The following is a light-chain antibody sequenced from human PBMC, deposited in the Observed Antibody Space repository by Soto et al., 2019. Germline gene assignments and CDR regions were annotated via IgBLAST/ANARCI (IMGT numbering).Light chain of an antibody. CDR2: LEGSGSY. CDR3: ETWDSNTPV. J-gene: IGLJ2*01. V-gene: IGLV4-60*02. CDR1: SGHSSYI. Sequence: QSVLTQSSSASASLGSSVKLTCTLSSGHSSYIIAWHQQQPGKGPRYLLKLEGSGSYNKGSGVPDRFSGSSSGADRYLTISNLQFEDEADYYCETWDSNTPVFGGGTKLTVL.